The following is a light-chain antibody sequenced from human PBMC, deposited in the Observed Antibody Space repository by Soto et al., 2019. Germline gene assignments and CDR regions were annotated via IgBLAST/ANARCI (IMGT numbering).Light chain of an antibody. J-gene: IGKJ2*01. V-gene: IGKV3-20*01. CDR1: QSVSSNY. Sequence: EIVLTQSTGTLSLSPGERATLSCRASQSVSSNYLAWYQQKPGQAPRLLIYGASSRATGITDRFSGSGSGTDFTLTISRLEPEDFAVYYCQQHGGSPSYTFGQGTKLEIQ. CDR3: QQHGGSPSYT. CDR2: GAS.